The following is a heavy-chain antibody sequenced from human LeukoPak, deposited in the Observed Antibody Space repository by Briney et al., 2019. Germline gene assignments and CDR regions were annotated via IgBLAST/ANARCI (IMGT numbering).Heavy chain of an antibody. CDR3: ARDSTYYYFDY. CDR2: IYSAGTT. J-gene: IGHJ4*02. V-gene: IGHV3-53*01. Sequence: GGSLRLSCAASGFAVSSNHMNWVRQAPGKGLEWVSIIYSAGTTYHYADSVKGRFTISRDASKNTVYLQMSSLRDEDTAIYYCARDSTYYYFDYWGQGTLVTVSS. CDR1: GFAVSSNH. D-gene: IGHD1-26*01.